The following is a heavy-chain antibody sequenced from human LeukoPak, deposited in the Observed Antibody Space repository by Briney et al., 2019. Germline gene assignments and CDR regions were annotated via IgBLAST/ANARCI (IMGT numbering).Heavy chain of an antibody. CDR1: GFTFSNYW. V-gene: IGHV3-7*01. J-gene: IGHJ4*02. CDR2: IKQDGSEK. D-gene: IGHD2-2*01. Sequence: GGSLRLSCAASGFTFSNYWMSWVRQAPGKGLEWVANIKQDGSEKYYVDSVKGRFTISRGDAKNSLYLQMNSLRAEDTAVYYCARGNQLAYTSPFDYWGQGTLVTVSS. CDR3: ARGNQLAYTSPFDY.